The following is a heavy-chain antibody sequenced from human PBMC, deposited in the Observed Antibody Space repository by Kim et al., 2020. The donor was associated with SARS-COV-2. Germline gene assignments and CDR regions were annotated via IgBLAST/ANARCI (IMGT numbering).Heavy chain of an antibody. CDR2: ISWNSGSI. D-gene: IGHD2-15*01. CDR1: GFTFDDYA. Sequence: GGSLRLSCAASGFTFDDYAMHWVRQAPGKGLEWVSGISWNSGSIGYADSVKGRFTISRDNAKNSLYLQMNSLRAEDTALYYCAKDIEGDIVWGYFDYWGQGTLVTVSS. V-gene: IGHV3-9*01. J-gene: IGHJ4*02. CDR3: AKDIEGDIVWGYFDY.